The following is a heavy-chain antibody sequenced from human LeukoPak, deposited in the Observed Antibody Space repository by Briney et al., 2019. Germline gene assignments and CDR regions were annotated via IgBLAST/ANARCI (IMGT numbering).Heavy chain of an antibody. J-gene: IGHJ3*02. Sequence: PGGSLRLSCAASGFIFSSYSMNWVRQAPGKGLEWISKISISSSTIYYADSVKGRFTISRDNAKNSLYLQMNSLRAEDTAVYYCARVISVHAFDIWGQGTMVTVSS. V-gene: IGHV3-48*01. CDR2: ISISSSTI. CDR3: ARVISVHAFDI. D-gene: IGHD3/OR15-3a*01. CDR1: GFIFSSYS.